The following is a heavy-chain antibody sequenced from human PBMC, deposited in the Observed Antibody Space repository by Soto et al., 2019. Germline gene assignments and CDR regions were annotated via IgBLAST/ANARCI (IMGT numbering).Heavy chain of an antibody. V-gene: IGHV3-33*01. Sequence: QVQLVESGGGVVQPGASLRLSCAASGFTFSKYGMHWVRQAPGKGLEWVAFIWYDGNEDNLLDSVKGRFTISRDNAKNSLFLQMNSLRVDDTAVYYCARTGDGHHDFLDYWGQGALVSVSS. CDR2: IWYDGNED. CDR1: GFTFSKYG. D-gene: IGHD1-1*01. J-gene: IGHJ4*02. CDR3: ARTGDGHHDFLDY.